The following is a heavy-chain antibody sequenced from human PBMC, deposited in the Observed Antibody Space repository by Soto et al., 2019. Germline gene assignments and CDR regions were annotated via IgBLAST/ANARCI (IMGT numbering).Heavy chain of an antibody. CDR1: GGSISSSSYF. CDR2: VDFSGNT. V-gene: IGHV4-39*07. CDR3: ARRYGGNFDY. J-gene: IGHJ4*02. D-gene: IGHD3-16*01. Sequence: SETLSLTCTVSGGSISSSSYFWGWIRQPSGQGLEWIGNVDFSGNTYYNPSLKSRVTMSADTSKNQFSLKLSSVTAADTAVYYCARRYGGNFDYWGQGTLVTVSS.